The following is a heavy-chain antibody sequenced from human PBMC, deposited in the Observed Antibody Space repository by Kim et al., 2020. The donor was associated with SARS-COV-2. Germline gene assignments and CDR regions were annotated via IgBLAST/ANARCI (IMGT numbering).Heavy chain of an antibody. CDR3: TTSTYYYDSSSTVGDY. CDR2: IKSKTDGGTT. CDR1: GFTFSNAW. V-gene: IGHV3-15*01. Sequence: GGSLRLSCAASGFTFSNAWMSWVRQAPGKGLEWVGRIKSKTDGGTTEYAAPVKGRFTISRDDSKNTLYLQMNSLKTEDTAVYYCTTSTYYYDSSSTVGDYWGQGTLVTVSS. J-gene: IGHJ4*02. D-gene: IGHD3-22*01.